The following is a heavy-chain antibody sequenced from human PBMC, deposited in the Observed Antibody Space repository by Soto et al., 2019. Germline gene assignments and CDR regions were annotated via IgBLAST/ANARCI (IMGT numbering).Heavy chain of an antibody. CDR3: AKMSGYGMDV. J-gene: IGHJ6*02. Sequence: RLSCAASGFTFSSYGMHWVRQAPGKGLEWVAVISYDGSNKYYADSVKGRFTISRDNSKNTLYLQMNSLRAEDTAVYYCAKMSGYGMDVWGQGTTVTVSS. CDR2: ISYDGSNK. CDR1: GFTFSSYG. V-gene: IGHV3-30*18.